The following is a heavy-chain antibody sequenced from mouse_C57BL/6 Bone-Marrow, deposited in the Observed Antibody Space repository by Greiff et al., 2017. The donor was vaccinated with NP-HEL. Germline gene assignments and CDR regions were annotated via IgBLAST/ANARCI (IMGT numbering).Heavy chain of an antibody. Sequence: QVQLQQPGAELVKPGASVKMSCKASGYTFTSYWITWVKQRPGQGLEWIGDIYPGSGSTNYNEKFKSKATLTVDTSSSTAYMQLSRLTSEDSAVYYCASGGQLRLPFAYWGQGTLVTVSA. D-gene: IGHD3-2*02. CDR3: ASGGQLRLPFAY. CDR1: GYTFTSYW. CDR2: IYPGSGST. J-gene: IGHJ3*01. V-gene: IGHV1-55*01.